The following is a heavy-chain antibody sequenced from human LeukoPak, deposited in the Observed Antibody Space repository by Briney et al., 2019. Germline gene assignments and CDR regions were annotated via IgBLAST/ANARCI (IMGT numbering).Heavy chain of an antibody. J-gene: IGHJ3*02. CDR2: ISGSGGST. D-gene: IGHD2-15*01. CDR1: GFTFSSYA. CDR3: AKVVAARLDAFDI. V-gene: IGHV3-23*01. Sequence: GASLRLSCAASGFTFSSYAMSRVRQAPGKGLEWVSAISGSGGSTYYADSVKGRFTISRDNSKNTLYLQMNSLRAEDTAVYYCAKVVAARLDAFDIWGQGTMVTVSS.